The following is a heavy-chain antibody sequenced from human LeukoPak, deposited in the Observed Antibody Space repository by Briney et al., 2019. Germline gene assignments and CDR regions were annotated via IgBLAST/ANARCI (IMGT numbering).Heavy chain of an antibody. J-gene: IGHJ6*02. D-gene: IGHD5-18*01. CDR1: GGSISSSSYY. CDR2: IYYSGNT. CDR3: ARLPAVDTAMVDYYYYGMDV. V-gene: IGHV4-39*01. Sequence: PSETLSLTCTVSGGSISSSSYYWGWIRQPPGKGLEWIGNIYYSGNTYYNPSLKSRVTMSVDTSKNQFSLKLSSVTAADTAVYYCARLPAVDTAMVDYYYYGMDVWGQGTTVTVSS.